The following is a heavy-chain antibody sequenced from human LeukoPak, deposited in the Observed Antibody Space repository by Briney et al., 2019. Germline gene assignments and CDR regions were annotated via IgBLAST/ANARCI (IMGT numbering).Heavy chain of an antibody. D-gene: IGHD3-22*01. CDR1: GGSLNTNTW. J-gene: IGHJ6*04. V-gene: IGHV4-4*02. Sequence: PSGTLPLTCTVSGGSLNTNTWWSWVRQPPGKRLEWTGEVFHSGSTNYNPSLESRLSISMDKSNNRFSLKLSSVTAADTAVYYCARSIVVGSSDVWGKGTTVTISS. CDR3: ARSIVVGSSDV. CDR2: VFHSGST.